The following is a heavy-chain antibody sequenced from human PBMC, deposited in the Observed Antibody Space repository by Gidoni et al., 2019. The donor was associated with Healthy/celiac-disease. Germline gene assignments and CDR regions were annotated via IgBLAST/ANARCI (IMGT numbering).Heavy chain of an antibody. Sequence: QVTLKESGPVLVKPTETPTLTCTASGFSLSTAILCVTWTRQPPGKALEWLAHIFSNDEKSYSTSLKSRLTISKDTSKSQVVLTMTNMDPVDTATYYCARTPYYDFWSGYFYYYYYYMDVWGKGTTVTVSS. J-gene: IGHJ6*03. CDR3: ARTPYYDFWSGYFYYYYYYMDV. CDR2: IFSNDEK. V-gene: IGHV2-26*01. CDR1: GFSLSTAILC. D-gene: IGHD3-3*01.